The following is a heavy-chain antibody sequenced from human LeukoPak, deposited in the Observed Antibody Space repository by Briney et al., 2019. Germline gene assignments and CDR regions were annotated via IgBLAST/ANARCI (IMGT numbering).Heavy chain of an antibody. D-gene: IGHD4-17*01. CDR1: GGSISSGGYY. CDR3: ARDTAGDYGGTFDY. V-gene: IGHV4-31*03. Sequence: SQTLSLTCTVSGGSISSGGYYWSWIRQHPGKGLEWIGYIYYRGSTYYNPSLKSRVTISVDTSKNQFSLKLSSVTAADTAVYYCARDTAGDYGGTFDYWGQGTLVTVSS. J-gene: IGHJ4*02. CDR2: IYYRGST.